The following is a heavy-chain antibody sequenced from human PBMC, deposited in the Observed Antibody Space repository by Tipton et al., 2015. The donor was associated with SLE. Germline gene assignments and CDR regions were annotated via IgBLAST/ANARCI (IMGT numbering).Heavy chain of an antibody. CDR3: ARAPCDTKGWGFFDY. D-gene: IGHD2-8*01. CDR1: GGSISSSSYY. CDR2: IYYSGNT. V-gene: IGHV4-39*07. J-gene: IGHJ4*02. Sequence: TLSLTCAVSGGSISSSSYYWGWIRQPPGKGLEWIGSIYYSGNTYYNPSLKSRVTISVDTSKNQFSLKLRSVTAADTAVYYCARAPCDTKGWGFFDYWDQGTLVTVSS.